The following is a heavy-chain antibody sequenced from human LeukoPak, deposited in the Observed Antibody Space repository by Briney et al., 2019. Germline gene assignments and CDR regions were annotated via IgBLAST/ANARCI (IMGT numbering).Heavy chain of an antibody. CDR1: GFTFSNAW. CDR2: IKSKTDGGTT. J-gene: IGHJ4*02. Sequence: GGSLRLSCAASGFTFSNAWMSWVRQAPGKGLEWVGRIKSKTDGGTTDYAAPVKGRFTISRDDSKNTLYLQMNSLKTEDTAVYYCTTEAARVPHYYFDYWGQGTLVTVSS. D-gene: IGHD2-15*01. CDR3: TTEAARVPHYYFDY. V-gene: IGHV3-15*01.